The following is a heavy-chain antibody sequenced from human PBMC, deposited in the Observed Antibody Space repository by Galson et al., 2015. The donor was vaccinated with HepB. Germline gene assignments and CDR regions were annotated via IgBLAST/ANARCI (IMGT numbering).Heavy chain of an antibody. Sequence: SLRLSCAASGFTFDDYGMSWVRQAPGKGLEWVSGINWNGGSTGYADSVKGRFTISRDNAKNSLYLQMNSLRAEDTASYYCARAGTTVVKYYFDYWGQGTLVTVSS. J-gene: IGHJ4*02. D-gene: IGHD4-23*01. CDR2: INWNGGST. V-gene: IGHV3-20*04. CDR1: GFTFDDYG. CDR3: ARAGTTVVKYYFDY.